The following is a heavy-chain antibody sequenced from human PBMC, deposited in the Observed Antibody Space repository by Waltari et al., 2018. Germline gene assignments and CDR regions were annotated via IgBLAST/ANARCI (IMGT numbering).Heavy chain of an antibody. Sequence: EVQLVESGGGLVQPGRSLRLSCAASGFTFDDYAMHWVRQAPGKGLEWVSSISSSSSYIYYADSVKGRFTISRDNAKNSLYLQMNSLRAEDTAVYYCARDPHGGVGATNYWGQGTLVTVSS. J-gene: IGHJ4*02. V-gene: IGHV3-21*01. D-gene: IGHD1-26*01. CDR3: ARDPHGGVGATNY. CDR1: GFTFDDYA. CDR2: ISSSSSYI.